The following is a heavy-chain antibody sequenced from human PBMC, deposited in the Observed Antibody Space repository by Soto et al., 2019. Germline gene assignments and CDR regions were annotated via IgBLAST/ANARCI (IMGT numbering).Heavy chain of an antibody. CDR2: ISGSGGST. J-gene: IGHJ3*02. V-gene: IGHV3-23*01. CDR3: AKDWVFGVPADDALDI. CDR1: GFTFSSYA. D-gene: IGHD2-2*01. Sequence: PGWSLRLSCAASGFTFSSYAMSWVRQAPGKGLEWVSAISGSGGSTYYADSVKGRFTISRDNSKNTLYLQMNSLRAEDTAVYYCAKDWVFGVPADDALDIWGQGTMVTVS.